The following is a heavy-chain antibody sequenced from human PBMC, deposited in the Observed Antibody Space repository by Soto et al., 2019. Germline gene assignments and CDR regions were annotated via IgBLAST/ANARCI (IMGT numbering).Heavy chain of an antibody. CDR2: ISSSGSTI. CDR3: ARGGVSVTTPFDY. D-gene: IGHD1-1*01. V-gene: IGHV3-11*01. J-gene: IGHJ4*02. Sequence: QVQLVESGGGLVKPGGSLRLSCAASGFAFSDPYMSWIRQAPGKGLEWISYISSSGSTIYYADSVKGRFTISRDNAKKSLYLQMDSPTADDTAVYYCARGGVSVTTPFDYWGQGTQVTVSS. CDR1: GFAFSDPY.